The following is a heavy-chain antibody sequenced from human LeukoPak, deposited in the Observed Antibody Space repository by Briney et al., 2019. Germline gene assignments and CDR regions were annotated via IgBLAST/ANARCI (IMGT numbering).Heavy chain of an antibody. J-gene: IGHJ4*02. V-gene: IGHV3-33*01. CDR1: GFTFSSFG. D-gene: IGHD6-13*01. CDR3: ARGEQLEN. Sequence: GGSLRLSCAASGFTFSSFGMHWVRQAPGKGLEWVAIIWYDGSKKYYADSLRGRFTISRDNSKNTLYLQMNSLRAEDMAVYYCARGEQLENWGQGTLVTVSS. CDR2: IWYDGSKK.